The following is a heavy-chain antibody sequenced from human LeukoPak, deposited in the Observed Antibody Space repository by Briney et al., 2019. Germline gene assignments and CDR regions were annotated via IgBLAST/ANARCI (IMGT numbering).Heavy chain of an antibody. CDR2: IYYSGST. Sequence: SQTLSLTCTVSGGSISSGGYYWSWIRQHPGKGLEWIGYIYYSGSTYYNPSLKSRVTISVDTSKNQFSLKLSSVTAADTAVYYCARLGSGSYYNVRDYYYYGMDVWGQGTTVTDSS. V-gene: IGHV4-31*03. D-gene: IGHD3-10*01. J-gene: IGHJ6*02. CDR3: ARLGSGSYYNVRDYYYYGMDV. CDR1: GGSISSGGYY.